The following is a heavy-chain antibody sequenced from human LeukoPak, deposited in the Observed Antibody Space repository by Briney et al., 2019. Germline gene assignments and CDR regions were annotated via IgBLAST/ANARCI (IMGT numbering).Heavy chain of an antibody. CDR1: GITFSSYG. D-gene: IGHD6-19*01. Sequence: PGGSLRLSCAASGITFSSYGMIWGRQAPEQRLERGYSLNYSGSGTNHSYSLKGRYTISRDKTKHNLYLQKKSPRVEETEVFKYAKEEYDSGWYMWFGPWGQGTLVTVSS. V-gene: IGHV3-23*01. CDR2: LNYSGSGT. CDR3: AKEEYDSGWYMWFGP. J-gene: IGHJ5*02.